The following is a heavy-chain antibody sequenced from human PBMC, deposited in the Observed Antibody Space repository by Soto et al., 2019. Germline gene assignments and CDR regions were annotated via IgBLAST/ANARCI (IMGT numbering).Heavy chain of an antibody. Sequence: QVQLVQSGAEVKKPGSSVKVSCKASGGTFSSYAISWVRQAPGQGLEWMGGIIPIFGTANYAQKFQGRVTITADESTRTAYMELSSLRSEDTAVYYCARSTYYDFWSGYYTYYYYYGMDVWGQGTTVTVSS. J-gene: IGHJ6*02. V-gene: IGHV1-69*01. CDR1: GGTFSSYA. CDR2: IIPIFGTA. CDR3: ARSTYYDFWSGYYTYYYYYGMDV. D-gene: IGHD3-3*01.